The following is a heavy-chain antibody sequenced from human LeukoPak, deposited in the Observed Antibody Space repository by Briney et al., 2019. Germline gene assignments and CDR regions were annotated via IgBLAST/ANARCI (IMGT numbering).Heavy chain of an antibody. CDR2: IYYSGST. D-gene: IGHD6-19*01. J-gene: IGHJ4*02. CDR1: GGSISSSNW. V-gene: IGHV4-4*02. Sequence: SETLSLTCAVSGGSISSSNWWGWVRQPPGKGLEWIGYIYYSGSTNYNPSLKSRVTISVDTSKNQFSLKLSSVTAADTAVYYCASHTSSGWYHFDYWGQGTLVTVSS. CDR3: ASHTSSGWYHFDY.